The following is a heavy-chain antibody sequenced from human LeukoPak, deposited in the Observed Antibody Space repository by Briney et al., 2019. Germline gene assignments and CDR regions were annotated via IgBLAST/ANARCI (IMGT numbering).Heavy chain of an antibody. CDR3: ARESYYYDSSGYYYSSDY. Sequence: GGSLRLSCAASGFTFSSYSMNWVRQAPGKGLEWVSSIISSSSYIYYADSVKGRFTISRDNAKNSLYLQMNSLRAEDTAVYYCARESYYYDSSGYYYSSDYWGQGTLVTVSS. J-gene: IGHJ4*02. CDR2: IISSSSYI. D-gene: IGHD3-22*01. V-gene: IGHV3-21*01. CDR1: GFTFSSYS.